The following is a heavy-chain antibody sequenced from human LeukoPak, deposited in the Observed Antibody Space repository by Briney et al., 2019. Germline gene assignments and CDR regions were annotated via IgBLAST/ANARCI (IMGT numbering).Heavy chain of an antibody. CDR2: MVYTGSA. D-gene: IGHD1-20*01. CDR1: GASISSSSDF. V-gene: IGHV4-39*01. CDR3: ARRATIIGIRGRHFDS. Sequence: KPSETLSLTCTVSGASISSSSDFWGWIRQPPGKGLEWLGHMVYTGSASYNPSLKSRVIMSVDTSKNQFSLKVSSVTAADTAVYYCARRATIIGIRGRHFDSWGQGTLVTVSS. J-gene: IGHJ4*02.